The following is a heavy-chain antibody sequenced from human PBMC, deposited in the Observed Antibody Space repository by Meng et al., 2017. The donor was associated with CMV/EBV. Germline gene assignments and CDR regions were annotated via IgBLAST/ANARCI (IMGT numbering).Heavy chain of an antibody. CDR1: GFTLSTYW. CDR2: IKQDGSDK. J-gene: IGHJ4*02. Sequence: GESLKISCAASGFTLSTYWMTWVRQAPGKGLKSVANIKQDGSDKYYLDSVKGRFTISRDNAKNSLYLQLNSLRAENTAVYYCVRDRGYFDYWGQGTLVTVSS. CDR3: VRDRGYFDY. V-gene: IGHV3-7*01.